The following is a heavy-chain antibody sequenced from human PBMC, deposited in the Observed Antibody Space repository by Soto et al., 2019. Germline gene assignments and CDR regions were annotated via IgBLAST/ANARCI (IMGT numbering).Heavy chain of an antibody. CDR2: ISGSGSST. Sequence: EVQLLESGGGLVQPGGSLRLSCAASGFTFSSYAMNWFRQAPGKGLEWVSVISGSGSSTYYADSVKGRFTISRDNSKNTLYLQMNSLRAEDTAVYYCASRSSGWYFDYWGQGTLVTVSS. D-gene: IGHD6-19*01. J-gene: IGHJ4*02. CDR1: GFTFSSYA. CDR3: ASRSSGWYFDY. V-gene: IGHV3-23*01.